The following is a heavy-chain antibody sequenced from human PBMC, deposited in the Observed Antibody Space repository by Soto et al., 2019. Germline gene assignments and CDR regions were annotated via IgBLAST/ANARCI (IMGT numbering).Heavy chain of an antibody. D-gene: IGHD3-16*01. J-gene: IGHJ5*02. CDR1: GGSISSNNYY. Sequence: QLQLQESGPGLVKPSETLSLTCTVSGGSISSNNYYWGWVRQPPGKGLEWIGSIFYSGNTYYNPSFQSRVTISVDTSKNQFSLKLNSVTAADTAMYYCARRADMITFGPRSHWFDPWGQGTLVTVSS. V-gene: IGHV4-39*01. CDR3: ARRADMITFGPRSHWFDP. CDR2: IFYSGNT.